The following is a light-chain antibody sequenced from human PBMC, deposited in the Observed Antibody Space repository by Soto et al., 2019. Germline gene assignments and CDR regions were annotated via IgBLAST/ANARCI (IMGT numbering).Light chain of an antibody. CDR2: GAS. Sequence: EVMLTQSPGTLSLSPGERATLSCRASQSVSSNYLAWYQQKSGQAPGLLIYGASNRATGIPDRFSGSGSGTDFTLTVRRLEREDCAVYYCQQYDTSPGTFGRGTKVEFK. CDR1: QSVSSNY. CDR3: QQYDTSPGT. J-gene: IGKJ1*01. V-gene: IGKV3-20*01.